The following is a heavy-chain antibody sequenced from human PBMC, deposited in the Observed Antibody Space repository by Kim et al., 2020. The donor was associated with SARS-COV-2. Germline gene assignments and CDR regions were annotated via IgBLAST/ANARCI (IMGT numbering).Heavy chain of an antibody. CDR2: INPNSGGT. J-gene: IGHJ2*01. D-gene: IGHD4-17*01. CDR3: AKASDYVDFWYFNF. CDR1: GYIFTGYY. Sequence: ASVKVSCKASGYIFTGYYVHWVRQAPGQGLEWMGWINPNSGGTNSAQKFQGRVTMTRDTSISAAYLELSRLRSDDTPLYYFAKASDYVDFWYFNFWGRGT. V-gene: IGHV1-2*02.